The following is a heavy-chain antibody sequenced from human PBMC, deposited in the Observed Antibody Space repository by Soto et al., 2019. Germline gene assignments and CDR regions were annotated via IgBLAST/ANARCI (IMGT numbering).Heavy chain of an antibody. J-gene: IGHJ4*02. CDR2: IIPIFGTA. Sequence: QVQLVQSGAEVKKPGSSVKVSCKASGGTFSSNAMSWVRQAPGQGLEWMGGIIPIFGTANYAQKFQGRVTITADESTSTAYMELSSLRSDDTAVYYCARDLSGYGHSHYFDYWGQGTLVTVSS. D-gene: IGHD6-25*01. CDR1: GGTFSSNA. V-gene: IGHV1-69*12. CDR3: ARDLSGYGHSHYFDY.